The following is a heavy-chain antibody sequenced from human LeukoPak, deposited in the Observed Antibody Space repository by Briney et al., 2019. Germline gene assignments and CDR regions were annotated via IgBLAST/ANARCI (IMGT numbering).Heavy chain of an antibody. CDR2: IYYSGST. Sequence: SETLSLTCTVSGGSISSYYWSWIRQPPGKGLEWIGYIYYSGSTNYNPSLKSRVTISVDTSKNQFSLKLSSVTAADTAVYYCARLGPASSGWPESFDYWGQGTLVTVSS. J-gene: IGHJ4*02. D-gene: IGHD6-19*01. CDR3: ARLGPASSGWPESFDY. CDR1: GGSISSYY. V-gene: IGHV4-59*01.